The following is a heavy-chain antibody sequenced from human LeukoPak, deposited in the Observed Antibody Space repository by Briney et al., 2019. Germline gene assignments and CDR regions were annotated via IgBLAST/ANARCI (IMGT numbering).Heavy chain of an antibody. CDR3: ARTGYSSSWYGVGIFDY. J-gene: IGHJ4*02. CDR2: IYYNVST. Sequence: SETLSLTCTVSGGSISSYYWSWIRQPPGKGLEWIGYIYYNVSTHYNPSLKSRVTISVDTSKNQFSLKLSSVTAADTAVYYCARTGYSSSWYGVGIFDYWGQGTLVTVSS. D-gene: IGHD6-13*01. CDR1: GGSISSYY. V-gene: IGHV4-59*01.